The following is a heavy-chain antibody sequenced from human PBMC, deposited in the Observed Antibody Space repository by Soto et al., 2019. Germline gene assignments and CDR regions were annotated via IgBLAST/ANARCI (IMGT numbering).Heavy chain of an antibody. D-gene: IGHD1-26*01. J-gene: IGHJ4*02. CDR1: GFTFSSYA. CDR3: AKASVGGTYFDY. V-gene: IGHV3-23*01. CDR2: TSGSGGTT. Sequence: PGGSLRLSCAASGFTFSSYAMSWVRQAPGKGLEWVSSTSGSGGTTYYADPVKGRFTISRDNSKNTLYLQMNSLRAGDTAVYYCAKASVGGTYFDYWGQGTLVTVSS.